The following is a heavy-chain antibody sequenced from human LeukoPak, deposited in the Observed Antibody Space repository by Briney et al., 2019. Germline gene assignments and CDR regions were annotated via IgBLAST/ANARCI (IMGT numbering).Heavy chain of an antibody. CDR2: INHSGST. CDR1: GGSFSGYY. V-gene: IGHV4-34*01. Sequence: SETLSLTCAVYGGSFSGYYWSWIRQPPGKGLEWIGEINHSGSTNYNPSLKSRVTISVDTSKNQFSLKLSSVTAADTAVYYCARLYCSSTSCYPFFDYWGQGTLVTVSS. CDR3: ARLYCSSTSCYPFFDY. D-gene: IGHD2-2*01. J-gene: IGHJ4*02.